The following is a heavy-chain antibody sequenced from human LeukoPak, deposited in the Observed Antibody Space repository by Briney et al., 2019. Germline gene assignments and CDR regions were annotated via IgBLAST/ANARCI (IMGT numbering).Heavy chain of an antibody. D-gene: IGHD6-13*01. CDR1: GFTFSTYW. V-gene: IGHV3-7*01. CDR3: ARDSAGNDY. J-gene: IGHJ4*02. CDR2: IKQDGSEK. Sequence: GGSLRLSCAASGFTFSTYWMSWVRQAPGKGLEWVANIKQDGSEKYYIDSVKGRFTISRDNAKNSLYLQMNSLRAEDTAMYYCARDSAGNDYWGQGTLVTVYS.